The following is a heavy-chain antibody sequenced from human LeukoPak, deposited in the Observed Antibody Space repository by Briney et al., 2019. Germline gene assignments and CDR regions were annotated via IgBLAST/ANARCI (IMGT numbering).Heavy chain of an antibody. J-gene: IGHJ6*02. CDR1: GGSFSGYY. CDR3: ARGLGRGDYGDYDHYYGMDV. CDR2: INHSGST. Sequence: MPSETLSLTCAVYGGSFSGYYWSWIRQPPGKGLEWIGEINHSGSTNYNPSLKSRVTISVDTSKNQFSLKLSSVTAADTAVYYCARGLGRGDYGDYDHYYGMDVWGQGTTVTVSS. D-gene: IGHD4-17*01. V-gene: IGHV4-34*01.